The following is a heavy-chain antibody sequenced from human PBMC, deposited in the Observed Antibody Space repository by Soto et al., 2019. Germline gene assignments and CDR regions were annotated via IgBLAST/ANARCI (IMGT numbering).Heavy chain of an antibody. CDR1: GFTFSSYS. Sequence: GGSLRLSCAASGFTFSSYSMNWVRQAPGKGLEWVSSISSSSSYIYYADSVKGRFTISRDNAKNSLYLQMNSLRAEDTAVYYCAGLKNWNDFSNYYYYYMDVWGKGTTVTVSS. V-gene: IGHV3-21*01. J-gene: IGHJ6*03. D-gene: IGHD1-1*01. CDR3: AGLKNWNDFSNYYYYYMDV. CDR2: ISSSSSYI.